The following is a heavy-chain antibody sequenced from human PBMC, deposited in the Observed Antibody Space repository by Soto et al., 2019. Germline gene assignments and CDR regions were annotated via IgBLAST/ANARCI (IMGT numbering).Heavy chain of an antibody. Sequence: EVQLVESGGGLVQPGGSLRLSCAASGFTFSTYSMNWVRQAPGKGLEWVSYISSSSRTIYYADPVKGRFIISRDNAKNSLYLQMNSLRDEDTAVYYCVRNYRYGLDYWGQGTLVTVSS. CDR3: VRNYRYGLDY. V-gene: IGHV3-48*02. J-gene: IGHJ4*02. CDR1: GFTFSTYS. D-gene: IGHD5-18*01. CDR2: ISSSSRTI.